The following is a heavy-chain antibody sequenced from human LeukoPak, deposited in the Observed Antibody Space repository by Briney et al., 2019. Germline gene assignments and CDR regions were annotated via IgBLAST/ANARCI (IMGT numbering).Heavy chain of an antibody. Sequence: SETLSLTCAVYGGSFSGYYWSWIRQPPGKGLEWIGEINHSGSTNYNPSLKSRVTMSVDTSKNQFSLKLSSVTAADTAVYYCARIGYYDSSGYYLPYYYYGMDVWGQGTTVTVSS. CDR2: INHSGST. CDR1: GGSFSGYY. CDR3: ARIGYYDSSGYYLPYYYYGMDV. V-gene: IGHV4-34*01. D-gene: IGHD3-22*01. J-gene: IGHJ6*02.